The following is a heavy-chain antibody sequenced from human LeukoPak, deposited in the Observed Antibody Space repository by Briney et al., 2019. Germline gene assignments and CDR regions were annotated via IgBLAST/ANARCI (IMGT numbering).Heavy chain of an antibody. V-gene: IGHV4-4*07. D-gene: IGHD5-24*01. CDR3: ARDSRRDGYNYLDY. CDR1: GGSINNYY. J-gene: IGHJ4*02. Sequence: PSETLSLTCIVSGGSINNYYWSWIRQPAGKGLEWIGRTYDSGDSFYNPSLKSRVTMSVDTSKNQFSLKLTSVTAADTAVYYCARDSRRDGYNYLDYWGQGTLVTVSS. CDR2: TYDSGDS.